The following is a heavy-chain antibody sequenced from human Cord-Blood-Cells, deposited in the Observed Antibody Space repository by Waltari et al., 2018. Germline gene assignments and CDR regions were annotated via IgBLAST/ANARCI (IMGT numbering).Heavy chain of an antibody. CDR3: AGDKNRYSSGWHLFDP. V-gene: IGHV7-4-1*02. CDR1: GYTFTSYA. CDR2: IKTHCGNP. D-gene: IGHD6-19*01. Sequence: QVQLVQSGSELKKPGASVKVSCKASGYTFTSYAMNWVRQAPGQGLEWMGWIKTHCGNPTYAQGFTGRFVFSLDTSVSTAYLQISSLKAEDTAVYYCAGDKNRYSSGWHLFDPWGQGTLVTVSS. J-gene: IGHJ5*02.